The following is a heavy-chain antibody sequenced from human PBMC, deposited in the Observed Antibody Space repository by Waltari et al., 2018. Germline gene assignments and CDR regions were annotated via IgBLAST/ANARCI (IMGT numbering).Heavy chain of an antibody. D-gene: IGHD3-10*01. CDR3: AKERDVIGDTYYFDY. Sequence: QVQLVESGGGVVQPGGSLRLSCAASGFTFSNYGMHWVRQAPGKGLEWVTFIRNDGSHKYYGDAVKGRFTISRDNSENTLYLQMNSLRVEDTAVYYCAKERDVIGDTYYFDYWGQGTLATVSS. J-gene: IGHJ4*02. V-gene: IGHV3-30*02. CDR2: IRNDGSHK. CDR1: GFTFSNYG.